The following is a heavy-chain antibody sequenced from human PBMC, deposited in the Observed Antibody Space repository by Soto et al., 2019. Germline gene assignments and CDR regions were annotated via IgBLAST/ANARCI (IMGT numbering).Heavy chain of an antibody. Sequence: PSETLSLTCAVSGGSISSSNWWSWVRQPPGKGLEWIGEIYHSGSTNYNPSLKSRVTISVDKSKNQFSLKLSSVTAADTAVYYCARASKLRFLPWLTFNYYYYGMDVWGQGTTVTVSS. D-gene: IGHD3-3*01. J-gene: IGHJ6*02. CDR1: GGSISSSNW. CDR2: IYHSGST. V-gene: IGHV4-4*02. CDR3: ARASKLRFLPWLTFNYYYYGMDV.